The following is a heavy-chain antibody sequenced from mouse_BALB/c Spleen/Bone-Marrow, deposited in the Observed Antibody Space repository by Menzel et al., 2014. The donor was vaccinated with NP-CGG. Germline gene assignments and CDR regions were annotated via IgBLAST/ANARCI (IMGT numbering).Heavy chain of an antibody. D-gene: IGHD1-1*01. CDR1: GYTFSSYW. Sequence: VQGVESGAELMKPGASMKISCKATGYTFSSYWIEWVKQRPGHGLEWIGEILPGSGNTNYNEKFKGKATFTADTSSNTAYMQLSSLTSEDSAVYYCAREDITTVVEMDYWGQGTSVTVSS. J-gene: IGHJ4*01. V-gene: IGHV1-9*01. CDR3: AREDITTVVEMDY. CDR2: ILPGSGNT.